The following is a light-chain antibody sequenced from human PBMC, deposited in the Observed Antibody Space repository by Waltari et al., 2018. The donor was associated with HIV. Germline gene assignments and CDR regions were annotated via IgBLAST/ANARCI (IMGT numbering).Light chain of an antibody. CDR2: EVT. Sequence: QSALTQPPSASGSPGQSVTLSCTGSNSDIGSYDHVSCYQLHPGKAPKLVISEVTKRPSGVSDRFSGSKSANTAFLTVSGLQAEDEADYYCSSFADRDGFYVLFGGGTRLTVL. CDR1: NSDIGSYDH. V-gene: IGLV2-8*01. J-gene: IGLJ2*01. CDR3: SSFADRDGFYVL.